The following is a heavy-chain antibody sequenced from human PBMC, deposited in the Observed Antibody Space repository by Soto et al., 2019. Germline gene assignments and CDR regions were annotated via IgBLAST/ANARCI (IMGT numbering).Heavy chain of an antibody. V-gene: IGHV1-69*01. CDR1: GGTFSSYA. CDR3: GRASGGVVASTGYYFDY. J-gene: IGHJ4*02. Sequence: QVQLVQSGAEVKKPGSSVKVSCKASGGTFSSYAISWVRQAPGQGLEWMGGIIPIFGTANYAQKFQGRVTITADESTSTAYMEVSRLRSEDTGVYYCGRASGGVVASTGYYFDYWGQGTLVTLSS. D-gene: IGHD2-15*01. CDR2: IIPIFGTA.